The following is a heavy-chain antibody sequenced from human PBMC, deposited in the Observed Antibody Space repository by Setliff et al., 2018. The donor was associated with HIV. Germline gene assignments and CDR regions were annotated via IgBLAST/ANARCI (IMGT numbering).Heavy chain of an antibody. Sequence: SETLSLTCTVSGDSLTSGAYYWNWVRQHPGKGLEWIGYIFYSGNSYYNPSLQSRVTMSIDTSKNQFSLRLTSVTAADTAVYYCARRIDDSGSFPDKNWFDTWGQGSLVTVSS. CDR3: ARRIDDSGSFPDKNWFDT. V-gene: IGHV4-30-4*08. CDR1: GDSLTSGAYY. D-gene: IGHD3-10*01. CDR2: IFYSGNS. J-gene: IGHJ5*02.